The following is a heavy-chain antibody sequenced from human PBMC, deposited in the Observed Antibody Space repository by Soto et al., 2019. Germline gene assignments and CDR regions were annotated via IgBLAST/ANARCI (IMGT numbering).Heavy chain of an antibody. D-gene: IGHD2-15*01. CDR2: IYHSGST. CDR3: ATYTPYCSGGSCYGMDV. Sequence: PSETLSLTCAVSGGSISSSNWWSCVRQPPGKGLEWIGEIYHSGSTNYNPSLKSRATISVDKSKNQFSLKLSSVTAADTAVYYCATYTPYCSGGSCYGMDVWGQGTTVTVSS. J-gene: IGHJ6*02. CDR1: GGSISSSNW. V-gene: IGHV4-4*02.